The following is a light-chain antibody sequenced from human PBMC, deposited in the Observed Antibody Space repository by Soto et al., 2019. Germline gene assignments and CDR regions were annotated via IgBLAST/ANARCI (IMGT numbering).Light chain of an antibody. CDR2: AAS. Sequence: DIQMTQSPSSVSASVGDRVTITCRASQGISSWLAWYQQQPGKAPKLLIYAASSLQSGVPSWFSGSGSGTVFPLTISSLQPEDFATYYWQHASSFPFTFGPGTKVEIK. V-gene: IGKV1-12*01. CDR1: QGISSW. CDR3: QHASSFPFT. J-gene: IGKJ3*01.